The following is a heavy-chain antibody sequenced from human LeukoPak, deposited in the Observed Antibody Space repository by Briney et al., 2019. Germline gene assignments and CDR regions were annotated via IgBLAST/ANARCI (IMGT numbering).Heavy chain of an antibody. CDR1: GDSVTSGAYY. CDR3: ASPDQKAAFDL. Sequence: SETLSLTCSVSGDSVTSGAYYWTWIRQTPGEGLEWIGNSYHTGKTHYNPSFKGRLTISVDRSKNQFSLRLTSVTAADTAVYYCASPDQKAAFDLWGQGTMVTVSS. V-gene: IGHV4-30-2*01. J-gene: IGHJ3*01. CDR2: SYHTGKT.